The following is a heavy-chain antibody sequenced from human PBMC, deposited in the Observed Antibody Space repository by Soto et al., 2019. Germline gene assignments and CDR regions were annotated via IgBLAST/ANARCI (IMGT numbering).Heavy chain of an antibody. J-gene: IGHJ4*02. V-gene: IGHV3-7*04. CDR1: GFSLSSYW. Sequence: GGSLRLSCAASGFSLSSYWINWVRQAPGKGLEWVANIKQDGSQKNYVDSVRGRFTISGDNAKNSVYLQMNSLRPEDTAVYYCARALTTADSYWGRGTLVTVSS. D-gene: IGHD2-2*01. CDR2: IKQDGSQK. CDR3: ARALTTADSY.